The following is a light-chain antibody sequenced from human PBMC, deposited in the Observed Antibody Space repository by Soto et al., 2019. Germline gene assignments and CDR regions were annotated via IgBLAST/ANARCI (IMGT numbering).Light chain of an antibody. V-gene: IGLV2-14*01. CDR2: DVG. Sequence: QSVLTQPASVSGSPGQSITIACTGTSSDIGGYNFVSWYQQHPGKAPKLLIYDVGNRPSGVSNRFSGSKSGNTASLTISGLQAEDEAHYYCNSYRTGSTYVFATGTKLTVL. CDR1: SSDIGGYNF. CDR3: NSYRTGSTYV. J-gene: IGLJ1*01.